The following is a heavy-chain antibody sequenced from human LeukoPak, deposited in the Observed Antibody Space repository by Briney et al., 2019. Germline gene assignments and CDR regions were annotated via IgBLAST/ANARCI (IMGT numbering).Heavy chain of an antibody. V-gene: IGHV4-39*07. CDR1: GGFIRSSSYH. CDR3: ARDRGDLVRGFYYYYYYMDV. D-gene: IGHD3-10*01. J-gene: IGHJ6*03. CDR2: IYYSGTS. Sequence: SETLSLTCTVSGGFIRSSSYHWGWIRQPPGKGLEWIASIYYSGTSYYNPSLRSRVTISVDTSKNQFSLKLSSVTAADTAVYYCARDRGDLVRGFYYYYYYMDVWGKGTTVTVSS.